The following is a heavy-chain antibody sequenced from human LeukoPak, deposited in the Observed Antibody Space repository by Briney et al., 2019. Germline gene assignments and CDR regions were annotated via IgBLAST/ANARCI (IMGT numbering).Heavy chain of an antibody. CDR1: GGSISSSSYY. Sequence: PSETLSLTSTVSGGSISSSSYYWGWIRQPPGKGLEWIGSIYYSGSTYYNPSLKSRVTISIDTSKNQFSLKLSSVAAADTAVYYCARHGRAIVDYYYYMDVWGTGTTVTVSS. V-gene: IGHV4-39*01. J-gene: IGHJ6*03. CDR2: IYYSGST. CDR3: ARHGRAIVDYYYYMDV. D-gene: IGHD3-22*01.